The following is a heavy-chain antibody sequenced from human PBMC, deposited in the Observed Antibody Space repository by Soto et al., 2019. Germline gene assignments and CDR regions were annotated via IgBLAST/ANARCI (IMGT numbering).Heavy chain of an antibody. D-gene: IGHD7-27*01. CDR3: ARDPKTSGGQNWAFNYFDS. J-gene: IGHJ4*02. CDR2: ISNDGTKK. Sequence: QVQLVESGGGVVQPGRSVRLSCAASGFSFSVSPMHWVRQAPGKGPEWVALISNDGTKKFYADSVKGRFSISRDNSKSTLYLQVDSLRPEDSAVYYCARDPKTSGGQNWAFNYFDSWGQGTLVTVSS. CDR1: GFSFSVSP. V-gene: IGHV3-30-3*01.